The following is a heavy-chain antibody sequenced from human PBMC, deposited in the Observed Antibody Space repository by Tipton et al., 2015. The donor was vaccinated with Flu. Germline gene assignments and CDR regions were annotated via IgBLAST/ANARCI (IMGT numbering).Heavy chain of an antibody. Sequence: TLSLTCTVSGGSISSYYWSWIRQPAGKGLEWIGRIYTSGSTNYNPSLKSRVTMSVDTSKNQFSLKLSSVTAADTAVYYCAREPYDSSGYPFDYWGQGTLVTVSS. D-gene: IGHD3-22*01. J-gene: IGHJ4*02. CDR3: AREPYDSSGYPFDY. V-gene: IGHV4-4*07. CDR1: GGSISSYY. CDR2: IYTSGST.